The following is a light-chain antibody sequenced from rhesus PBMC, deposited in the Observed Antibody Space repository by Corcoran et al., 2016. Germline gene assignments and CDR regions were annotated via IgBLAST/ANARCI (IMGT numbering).Light chain of an antibody. J-gene: IGKJ1*01. V-gene: IGKV1S3*01. Sequence: DIQMTQSPSSLSASVGDTVTITCQASQGISKYLAWYQQKPGKAPKLLNYDTSTVESGVPSRFSGIGTGKEFTLSISSLRTEDFATYYCQQHNSYPWTFGQGTKVEVK. CDR3: QQHNSYPWT. CDR1: QGISKY. CDR2: DTS.